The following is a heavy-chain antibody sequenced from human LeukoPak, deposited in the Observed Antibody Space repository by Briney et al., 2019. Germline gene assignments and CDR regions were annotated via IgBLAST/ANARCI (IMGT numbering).Heavy chain of an antibody. CDR2: ISSNGGST. CDR3: ARGVGASPIDY. V-gene: IGHV3-64*01. Sequence: GGSLRLSCAASGLTFSSHAMHWVRQAPGKGLEYVSAISSNGGSTYYANSVKGRFTISRDNSKNTLYLQMGSLRAEDMAVYYCARGVGASPIDYWGQGTLVTVSS. J-gene: IGHJ4*02. CDR1: GLTFSSHA. D-gene: IGHD1-26*01.